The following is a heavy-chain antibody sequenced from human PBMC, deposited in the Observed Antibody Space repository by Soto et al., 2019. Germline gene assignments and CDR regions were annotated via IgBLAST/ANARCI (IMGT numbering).Heavy chain of an antibody. V-gene: IGHV3-33*01. J-gene: IGHJ4*02. CDR2: IWYDGSNK. D-gene: IGHD3-10*01. CDR1: GLTFSSYG. Sequence: GGSLRLSCAASGLTFSSYGMHWVRQAPGKGLEWVAVIWYDGSNKYYADSVKGRFTISRDNSKNTLYLQMNSLRAEDTAVYYCAVGVDYFDYWGQGTLVTVPS. CDR3: AVGVDYFDY.